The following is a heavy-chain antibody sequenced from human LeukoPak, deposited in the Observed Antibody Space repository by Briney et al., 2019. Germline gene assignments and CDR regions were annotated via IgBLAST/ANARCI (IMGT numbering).Heavy chain of an antibody. CDR2: ISWNSGSI. V-gene: IGHV3-9*01. CDR3: ARDTPQNYYDSSGYYGDFDY. J-gene: IGHJ4*02. Sequence: GGSLRLSCAASGFTFDDYAMHWVRQAPGKGLEWVSGISWNSGSIGYADSAKGRFTISRDNAKNSLYLQMNSLRSDDTAVYYCARDTPQNYYDSSGYYGDFDYWGQGTLVTVSS. CDR1: GFTFDDYA. D-gene: IGHD3-22*01.